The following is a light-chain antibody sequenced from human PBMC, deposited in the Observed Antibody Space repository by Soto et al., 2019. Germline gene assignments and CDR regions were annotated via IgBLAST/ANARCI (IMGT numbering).Light chain of an antibody. CDR2: GAS. J-gene: IGKJ1*01. V-gene: IGKV3-11*01. CDR1: QSVSRY. CDR3: QPYTNSAGT. Sequence: IVLTQSPATLSWSPGGGASLSCRASQSVSRYLAWYQQKPGQAPRLLIYGASSRATGIPARFSGSGSGTEFTRAFCREGLEEFAVYTSQPYTNSAGTFGQGTKVDIK.